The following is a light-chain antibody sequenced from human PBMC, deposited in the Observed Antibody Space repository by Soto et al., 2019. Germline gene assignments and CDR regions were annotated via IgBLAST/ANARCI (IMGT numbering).Light chain of an antibody. J-gene: IGKJ1*01. CDR2: QTS. Sequence: ENVLTQSPATLSSFPGDRVTLSCRASQYINTRLAWYQHRPGQAPRLLIYQTSLRAAGIPARFSASGSGTDFTLTISDVQPEDFALYYCHQRQSWPRTFGQGTKVDIK. CDR3: HQRQSWPRT. V-gene: IGKV3-11*01. CDR1: QYINTR.